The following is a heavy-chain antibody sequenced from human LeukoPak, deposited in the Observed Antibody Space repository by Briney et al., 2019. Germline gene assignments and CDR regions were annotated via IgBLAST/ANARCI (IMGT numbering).Heavy chain of an antibody. D-gene: IGHD2/OR15-2a*01. V-gene: IGHV4-38-2*02. Sequence: SETLSLTCAVSGYSINDGYYWGWIRQPPGKGLEWIGSVYHSGTTYYNPSLQSRVGISADMSRNQFSLRLNSMTAADTAVYYCVRDEAEFGNRQWYFDLWGRGTLVIVSS. CDR1: GYSINDGYY. CDR3: VRDEAEFGNRQWYFDL. J-gene: IGHJ2*01. CDR2: VYHSGTT.